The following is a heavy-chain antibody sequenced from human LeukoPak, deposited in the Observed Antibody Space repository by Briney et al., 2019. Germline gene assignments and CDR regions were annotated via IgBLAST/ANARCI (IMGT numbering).Heavy chain of an antibody. CDR1: GFTFSSYE. V-gene: IGHV3-48*03. Sequence: PGGSLRLSCAASGFTFSSYEMNWVRQAPGKGLEWVSYISSSGSTIYYADSVKGRFTISRDNAKNTLYLQMNSLRAEDTAVYYCAKDRRTMAHEYYFDYWGQGTLVTVSS. CDR3: AKDRRTMAHEYYFDY. CDR2: ISSSGSTI. J-gene: IGHJ4*02. D-gene: IGHD3-10*01.